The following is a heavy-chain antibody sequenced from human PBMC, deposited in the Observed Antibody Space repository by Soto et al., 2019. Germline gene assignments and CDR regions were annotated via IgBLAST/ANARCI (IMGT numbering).Heavy chain of an antibody. CDR1: GFTFSSYS. CDR3: ARDGFEHYGDYGSYQYYYMDV. CDR2: ISSSSSYI. D-gene: IGHD4-17*01. V-gene: IGHV3-21*01. Sequence: EVQLVESGGGLVKPGGSLRLSCTASGFTFSSYSMNWVRQAPGKGLEWVSSISSSSSYIYYADSVKGRFTISRDNAKNTVYLQMNRLRAEDATVYYCARDGFEHYGDYGSYQYYYMDVWGKGTTVTVSS. J-gene: IGHJ6*03.